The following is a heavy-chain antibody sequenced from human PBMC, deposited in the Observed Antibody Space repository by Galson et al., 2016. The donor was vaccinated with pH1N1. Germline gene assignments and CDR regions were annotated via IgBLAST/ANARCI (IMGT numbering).Heavy chain of an antibody. D-gene: IGHD3-10*01. Sequence: SLRLSCAASGFTFSNARMAWVRQAPEKGMEWVGRSKCKTDGGTTDNAAPVKGRFTVSRDDSKNTLYLEMNSLKTEDTAVYYCATEYYLASGADPLVGYYGMDVWGQGTTVTVSS. CDR3: ATEYYLASGADPLVGYYGMDV. CDR2: SKCKTDGGTT. J-gene: IGHJ6*02. CDR1: GFTFSNAR. V-gene: IGHV3-15*01.